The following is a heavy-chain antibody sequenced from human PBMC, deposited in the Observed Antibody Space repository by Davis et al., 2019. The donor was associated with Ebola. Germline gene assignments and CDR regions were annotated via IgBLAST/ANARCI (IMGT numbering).Heavy chain of an antibody. Sequence: GESLKISCAASGFTFTDYYMGWIRQAPGKGLEWVANIKQDGSEKYYVDSVKGRFTISRDNAKNSLYLQMNSLRAEDTAVYYCARDIIVVPAAIYFDYWGQGALVTVPS. D-gene: IGHD2-2*01. CDR3: ARDIIVVPAAIYFDY. V-gene: IGHV3-7*01. J-gene: IGHJ4*02. CDR2: IKQDGSEK. CDR1: GFTFTDYY.